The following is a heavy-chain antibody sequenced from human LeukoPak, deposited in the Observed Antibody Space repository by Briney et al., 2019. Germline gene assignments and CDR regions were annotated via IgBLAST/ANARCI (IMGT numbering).Heavy chain of an antibody. J-gene: IGHJ6*02. V-gene: IGHV3-48*01. CDR3: ATSYGDPYYYYGMDV. D-gene: IGHD4-17*01. CDR1: GFPFSSYS. Sequence: PGGSLRLSCAASGFPFSSYSMNWVRKAPGKGLEWVSYISSSSSTIYYADSVKGRFTISRDNAKNSLYLQMNSLRAEDTAVYYCATSYGDPYYYYGMDVWGQGTTVTVSS. CDR2: ISSSSSTI.